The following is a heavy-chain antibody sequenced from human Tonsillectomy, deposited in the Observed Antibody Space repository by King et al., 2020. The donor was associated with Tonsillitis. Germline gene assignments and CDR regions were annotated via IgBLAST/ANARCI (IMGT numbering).Heavy chain of an antibody. CDR2: IKSISRGGTP. J-gene: IGHJ4*02. D-gene: IGHD5-18*01. V-gene: IGHV3-15*02. CDR1: GFPLSDAW. Sequence: VQLVESGGALVKPEGSLRLSCVVSGFPLSDAWVGWVRQAPGKGLEWVGRIKSISRGGTPDYAAPVKGRFTISRDESNNILYLQMNSLKIEDTAVYYCSSEGTSYGFHSLDSWGQGTQVTVSS. CDR3: SSEGTSYGFHSLDS.